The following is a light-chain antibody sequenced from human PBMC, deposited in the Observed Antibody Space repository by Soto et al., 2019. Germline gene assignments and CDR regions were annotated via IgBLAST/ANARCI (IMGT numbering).Light chain of an antibody. Sequence: DIVMTQTPLSLSVTPGKPASISCKSSQSLLHSNEKTYVYWYLQKPGQSPQLLIYTLSYRASGVPDRFSGSGSGTDFTLKISRVEAEDVGVYYCMQRIEFPVTFGGGTKVDIK. CDR1: QSLLHSNEKTY. CDR2: TLS. V-gene: IGKV2-40*01. CDR3: MQRIEFPVT. J-gene: IGKJ4*01.